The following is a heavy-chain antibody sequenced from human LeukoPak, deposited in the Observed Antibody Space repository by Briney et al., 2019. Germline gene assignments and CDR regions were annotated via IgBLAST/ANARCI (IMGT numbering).Heavy chain of an antibody. D-gene: IGHD2-21*02. CDR1: GYTFTSYG. J-gene: IGHJ3*02. V-gene: IGHV1-2*02. CDR2: INPNSGGT. Sequence: ASVKVSCKASGYTFTSYGISWVRQAPGQGLEWMGWINPNSGGTNYAQKFQGRVTMTRDTSISTAYMELSRLRSDDTAVYYCARAAPTYCGGDCFYAFDIWGQGTMVTVSS. CDR3: ARAAPTYCGGDCFYAFDI.